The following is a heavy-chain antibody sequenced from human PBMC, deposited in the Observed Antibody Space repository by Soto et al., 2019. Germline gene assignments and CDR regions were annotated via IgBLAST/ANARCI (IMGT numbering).Heavy chain of an antibody. Sequence: PSETLSLTCVVSGGAISNIDWWNWVRQPPGRGLEWIGEIDHSGSTNYNPALKSRVAMSADMSEKQFSLRLTSVTAADTAVYYCARARTDGEGFGFYSGMDVWGQGTTVTVSS. V-gene: IGHV4-4*02. J-gene: IGHJ6*02. CDR3: ARARTDGEGFGFYSGMDV. CDR1: GGAISNIDW. D-gene: IGHD3-10*01. CDR2: IDHSGST.